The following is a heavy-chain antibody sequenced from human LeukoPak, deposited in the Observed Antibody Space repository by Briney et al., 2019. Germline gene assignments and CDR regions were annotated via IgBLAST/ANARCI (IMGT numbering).Heavy chain of an antibody. CDR3: ARGAQLTDY. CDR1: GFTIHTYG. J-gene: IGHJ4*02. CDR2: ICPDGGII. V-gene: IGHV3-64*01. D-gene: IGHD6-13*01. Sequence: GGSLRLSCAASGFTIHTYGMHWVRQAPGKGVEYVSGICPDGGIIYYANSVRGRFTISRDNSKYMVYLQMVSLTTDDMAVYYCARGAQLTDYWGQGTMVTVSS.